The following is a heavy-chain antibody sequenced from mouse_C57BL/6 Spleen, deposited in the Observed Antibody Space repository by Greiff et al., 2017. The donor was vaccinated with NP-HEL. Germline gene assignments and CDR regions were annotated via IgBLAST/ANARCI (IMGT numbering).Heavy chain of an antibody. V-gene: IGHV1-81*01. CDR3: ARRNYSKPFAY. CDR2: IYPRSGNT. CDR1: GYTFTSSG. Sequence: QVQLQQSGAELARPGASVKLSCKASGYTFTSSGISWVKQRTGQGLEWIGEIYPRSGNTYYNEKFKGKATLTADKSSSTAYMELRSLTSEDSAVYFCARRNYSKPFAYWGQGTLVTVSA. D-gene: IGHD2-5*01. J-gene: IGHJ3*01.